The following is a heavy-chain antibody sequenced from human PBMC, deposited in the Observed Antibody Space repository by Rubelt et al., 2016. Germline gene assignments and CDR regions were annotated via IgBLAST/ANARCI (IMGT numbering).Heavy chain of an antibody. CDR2: IYYTGTT. Sequence: QLQLQESGPGLVKASETLSLTCTVSGGSINSYYWNWIRQPPGKGPEWIGYIYYTGTTNYNPSLKSRVTISVDTSKNQFSLKPSTGTATDTAVYYCARKATDDKWYPFDFWGQGTLVTVSS. D-gene: IGHD2-2*01. J-gene: IGHJ4*02. V-gene: IGHV4-59*08. CDR3: ARKATDDKWYPFDF. CDR1: GGSINSYY.